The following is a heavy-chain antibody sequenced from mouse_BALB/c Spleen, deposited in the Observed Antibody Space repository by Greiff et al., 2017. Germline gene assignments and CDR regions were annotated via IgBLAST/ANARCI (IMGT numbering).Heavy chain of an antibody. CDR1: GFTFSSYA. V-gene: IGHV5-9-4*01. CDR3: ARGGVTDAY. CDR2: ISSGGSYT. D-gene: IGHD2-2*01. Sequence: EVKLVESGGGLVKPGGSLKLSCAASGFTFSSYAMSWVRQSPEKRLEWVAEISSGGSYTYYPDTVTGRFTISRDNAKNTLYLEMSSLRSEDTAMYYCARGGVTDAYWGQGTLVTVSA. J-gene: IGHJ3*01.